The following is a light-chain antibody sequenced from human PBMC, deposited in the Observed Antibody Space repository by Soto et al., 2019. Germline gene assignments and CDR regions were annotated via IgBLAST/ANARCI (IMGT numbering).Light chain of an antibody. J-gene: IGLJ3*02. V-gene: IGLV2-14*01. CDR1: SSDVGYYNY. CDR3: TSYTGNSTRV. Sequence: QSALTQPASVSGSPGQSITISCTGTSSDVGYYNYVSWYQQHPGKAPKLMIYEVSNRPSGVSNRFSGSKSGNTASLTISVHHAEDEANYCCTSYTGNSTRVFGGGTQLTVL. CDR2: EVS.